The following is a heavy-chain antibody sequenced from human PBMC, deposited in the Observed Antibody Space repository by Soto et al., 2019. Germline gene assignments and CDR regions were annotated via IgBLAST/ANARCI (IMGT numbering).Heavy chain of an antibody. V-gene: IGHV3-9*01. Sequence: GGSLRLSCAASGFTFSSYSINWVRQAPGKGLEWVSGISRNSGSIGYADSVKGRFTISRDNAKNSLYLQMNSLRAEDTALYYCAKDSGDYVAVEANFDYWGQGTLVTVSS. CDR1: GFTFSSYS. CDR3: AKDSGDYVAVEANFDY. J-gene: IGHJ4*02. D-gene: IGHD4-17*01. CDR2: ISRNSGSI.